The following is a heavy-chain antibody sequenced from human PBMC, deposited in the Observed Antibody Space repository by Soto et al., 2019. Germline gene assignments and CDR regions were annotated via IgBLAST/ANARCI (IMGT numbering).Heavy chain of an antibody. CDR1: GFTFSSYS. Sequence: EVQLVESGGGLVKPGGSLRLSCAASGFTFSSYSMNWVRQAPGKGLEWVSSISSSSSYIYYADSVKGRFTISRDNAKNSLYLQMNSLRAEDTAVYYCARDLPAADSNWFDPWGQGTLVTVSS. CDR2: ISSSSSYI. D-gene: IGHD2-2*01. CDR3: ARDLPAADSNWFDP. J-gene: IGHJ5*02. V-gene: IGHV3-21*01.